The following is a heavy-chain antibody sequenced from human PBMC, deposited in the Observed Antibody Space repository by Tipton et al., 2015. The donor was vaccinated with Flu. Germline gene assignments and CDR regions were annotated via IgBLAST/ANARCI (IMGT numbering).Heavy chain of an antibody. D-gene: IGHD6-19*01. Sequence: GSLRLSCAASGFTFSDYYMSWIRQAPGKGLEWLSHISSSGSTINYADSVKGRFTISRDNAKNSLYLQVNSLRVEDTAEYYCAKVIPELVAGLDYWGQGTLVTVSS. J-gene: IGHJ4*02. CDR3: AKVIPELVAGLDY. CDR2: ISSSGSTI. V-gene: IGHV3-11*01. CDR1: GFTFSDYY.